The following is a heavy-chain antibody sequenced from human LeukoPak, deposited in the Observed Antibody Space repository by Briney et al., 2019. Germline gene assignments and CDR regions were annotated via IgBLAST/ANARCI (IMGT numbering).Heavy chain of an antibody. Sequence: GGSLRLSCVASGFTFRTYGIHWVRQAPGKGLEWVAVIWYDGSKKNYADSVKGRFTISRDNPENTIYLQMNRLQGEDTAVYYCARDENHYFDFWGQGTLVTVSS. CDR3: ARDENHYFDF. CDR1: GFTFRTYG. CDR2: IWYDGSKK. V-gene: IGHV3-33*01. J-gene: IGHJ4*02.